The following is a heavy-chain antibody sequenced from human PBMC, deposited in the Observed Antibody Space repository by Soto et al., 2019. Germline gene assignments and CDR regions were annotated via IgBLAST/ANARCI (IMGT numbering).Heavy chain of an antibody. CDR1: GFTFSSYA. CDR3: AKDVVKIVVVIEDVNYYYGMDV. V-gene: IGHV3-23*01. Sequence: GGSLRLSCAASGFTFSSYAMSWVRQAPGKGLEWVSAISGSGGSTYYADSVKGRFTISRDNSKNTLYLQMNSLRAEDTAVYYCAKDVVKIVVVIEDVNYYYGMDVWGQGTTVTVYS. D-gene: IGHD3-22*01. J-gene: IGHJ6*02. CDR2: ISGSGGST.